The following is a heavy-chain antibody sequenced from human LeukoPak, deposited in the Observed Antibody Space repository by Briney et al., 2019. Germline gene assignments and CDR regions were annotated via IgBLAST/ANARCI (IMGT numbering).Heavy chain of an antibody. Sequence: SETLSLTCAVSGYSISSGYYWGWIRQPPGKGLEWIGSIYHSGSTYYNPSLKSRVTISVDTSKNQFSLKLGSVTAADTAVYYCARDLRGYSYGPWFDPWGQGTLVTVSS. CDR3: ARDLRGYSYGPWFDP. D-gene: IGHD5-18*01. V-gene: IGHV4-38-2*02. CDR2: IYHSGST. CDR1: GYSISSGYY. J-gene: IGHJ5*02.